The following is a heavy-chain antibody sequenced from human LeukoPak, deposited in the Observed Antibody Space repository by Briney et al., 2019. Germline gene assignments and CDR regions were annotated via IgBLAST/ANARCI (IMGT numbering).Heavy chain of an antibody. Sequence: PGGSLRLSCAASGFTFSSYSMNWVRQAPGKGLEWVSSISSSSSYIYYADSVKGRFTISRDNAKSSLYLQMNSLRAEDTAVYYCARGVSFYYMDVWGKGTTVTVSS. CDR2: ISSSSSYI. CDR1: GFTFSSYS. J-gene: IGHJ6*03. CDR3: ARGVSFYYMDV. V-gene: IGHV3-21*01.